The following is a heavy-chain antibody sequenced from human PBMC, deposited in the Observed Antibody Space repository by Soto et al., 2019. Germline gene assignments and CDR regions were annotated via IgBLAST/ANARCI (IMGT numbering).Heavy chain of an antibody. J-gene: IGHJ5*02. CDR3: AINLAVACTSGGIDP. V-gene: IGHV5-51*01. CDR1: GYSFTSYW. CDR2: IYPGDSDT. D-gene: IGHD6-19*01. Sequence: PGESLQISCRGSGYSFTSYWIGWVRQMPVKGLEWLGIIYPGDSDTRYSPSFQGQVTISADKSISTAYLQWSSLKASDTAMYYCAINLAVACTSGGIDPRGKGT.